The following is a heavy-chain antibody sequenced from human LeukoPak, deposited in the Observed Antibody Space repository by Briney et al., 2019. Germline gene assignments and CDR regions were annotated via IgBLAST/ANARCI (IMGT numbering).Heavy chain of an antibody. CDR2: ITVSGGST. V-gene: IGHV3-23*01. CDR3: AKIEDIVATIARGYFDY. D-gene: IGHD5-12*01. J-gene: IGHJ4*02. CDR1: GFTFSSYD. Sequence: GGSLRLSCAASGFTFSSYDMSWVRQAPGKGLEWVSGITVSGGSTYYADSVKGRFTISRDNSKNTVYLQMNSLRAEDTAVYYCAKIEDIVATIARGYFDYWGQGTLVTVSS.